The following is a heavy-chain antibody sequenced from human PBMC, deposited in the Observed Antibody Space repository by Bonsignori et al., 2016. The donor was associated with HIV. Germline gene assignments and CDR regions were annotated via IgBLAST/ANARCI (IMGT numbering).Heavy chain of an antibody. V-gene: IGHV3-48*03. J-gene: IGHJ4*02. D-gene: IGHD3-10*01. CDR3: ATVVSLWHPEY. CDR2: ISSVGSTI. CDR1: GFTFSDYE. Sequence: GESLKISCSASGFTFSDYEMNWVRQAPGKGLEWVSYISSVGSTIYYADSVKGRFTISRDNAKSSLYLQMNSLRAEDTAVYYCATVVSLWHPEYRGQGTLVTVSS.